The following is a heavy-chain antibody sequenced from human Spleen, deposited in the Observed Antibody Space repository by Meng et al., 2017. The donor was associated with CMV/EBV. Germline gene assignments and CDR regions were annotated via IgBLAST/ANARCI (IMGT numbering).Heavy chain of an antibody. D-gene: IGHD6-6*01. CDR2: FDPEDGRT. CDR1: GCTVKDCS. J-gene: IGHJ5*02. CDR3: ARRLPDFEYSSEVDP. V-gene: IGHV1-24*01. Sequence: SGCTVKDCSCQWVRQAPGQGLEWMGGFDPEDGRTIFAQKFQGRVTITTDESTSTAYMEVSGLRSEDTAVYYCARRLPDFEYSSEVDPWGQGTLVTVSS.